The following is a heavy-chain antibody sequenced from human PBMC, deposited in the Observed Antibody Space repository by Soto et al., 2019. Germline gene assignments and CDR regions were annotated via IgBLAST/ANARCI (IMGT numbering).Heavy chain of an antibody. CDR3: AKDQNEYSAWDLNFEH. D-gene: IGHD6-6*01. J-gene: IGHJ1*01. Sequence: PGGSLRLSCAASGFTFSNYAMSWVRQAPGKGLEWVSAISGSGGSTYYADSVKGRFTISRDNSKDTLDLRMDSLRAEDTAVYYWAKDQNEYSAWDLNFEHWGQGTLVTVSS. CDR1: GFTFSNYA. V-gene: IGHV3-23*01. CDR2: ISGSGGST.